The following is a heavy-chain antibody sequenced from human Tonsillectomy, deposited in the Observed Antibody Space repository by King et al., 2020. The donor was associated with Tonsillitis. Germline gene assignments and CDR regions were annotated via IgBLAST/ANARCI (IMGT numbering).Heavy chain of an antibody. J-gene: IGHJ3*02. Sequence: VQLVESGGGLVKPGGSLGLSCAASAFIISDHYMDWVRQAPGKGLEWVGRTRNKANYYTTEYAASVKGRFTISRDDSKNSLYLQMNSLKTEVTAVYYCALFYLGSGSRYSSAFDIWGQGTMVTVSS. CDR2: TRNKANYYTT. CDR1: AFIISDHY. CDR3: ALFYLGSGSRYSSAFDI. D-gene: IGHD3-10*01. V-gene: IGHV3-72*01.